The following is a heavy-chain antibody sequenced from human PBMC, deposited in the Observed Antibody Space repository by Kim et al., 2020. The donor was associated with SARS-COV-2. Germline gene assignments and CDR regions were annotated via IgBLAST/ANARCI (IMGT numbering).Heavy chain of an antibody. CDR3: AKACGGDCDDYYYGMDV. CDR2: ISGDGGST. V-gene: IGHV3-43*02. J-gene: IGHJ6*02. Sequence: GGSLRLSCAASGFTFDDYAMHWVRQAPGKGLVWVSLISGDGGSTYYADSVKGRFTISRDNSKNSLYLQMNSLRTEDTALYYCAKACGGDCDDYYYGMDVWGQGTTVTVSS. CDR1: GFTFDDYA. D-gene: IGHD2-21*02.